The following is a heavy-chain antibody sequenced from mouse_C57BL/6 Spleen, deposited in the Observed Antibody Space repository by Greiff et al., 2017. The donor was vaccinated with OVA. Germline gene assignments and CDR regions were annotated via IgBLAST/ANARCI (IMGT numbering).Heavy chain of an antibody. CDR3: ARSDDEGYYAMDY. Sequence: QVQLKQPGAELVKPGASVKLSCKASGYTFTSYWMHWVKQRPGRGLEWIGRIDPNSGGTKYNEKFKSKATLTVDKPSSTAYMQLSSLTSEDSAVYYCARSDDEGYYAMDYWGQGTSVTVSS. CDR1: GYTFTSYW. D-gene: IGHD2-12*01. CDR2: IDPNSGGT. J-gene: IGHJ4*01. V-gene: IGHV1-72*01.